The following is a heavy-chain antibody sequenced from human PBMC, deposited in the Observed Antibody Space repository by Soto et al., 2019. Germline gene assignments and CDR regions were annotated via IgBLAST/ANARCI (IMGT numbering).Heavy chain of an antibody. CDR1: GFTFSSYS. V-gene: IGHV3-21*01. CDR2: ISSSSSYI. D-gene: IGHD3-22*01. Sequence: ESGGGLVKPGGSLRLSCAASGFTFSSYSMNWVRQAPGKGLEWVSSISSSSSYIYYADSVKGRFTISRDNAKNSLYLQMNSLRAEDTAVYYCARDSSGYRSFDYWGQGTLVTVSS. CDR3: ARDSSGYRSFDY. J-gene: IGHJ4*02.